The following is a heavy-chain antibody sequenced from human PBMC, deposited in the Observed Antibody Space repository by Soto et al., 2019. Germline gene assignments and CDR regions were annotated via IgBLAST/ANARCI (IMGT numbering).Heavy chain of an antibody. CDR2: IYTSGST. CDR3: AREDASSGYYDVAYFDY. CDR1: GGSISSYY. D-gene: IGHD3-22*01. Sequence: QVQLQESGPGLVKPSETLSLTCTVSGGSISSYYWSWIRQPAGKGLEWIGRIYTSGSTNYNPSLKSRVTMSVDTSKNQFSLKLSSVTAADTAVYYCAREDASSGYYDVAYFDYWGQGTLVTVSS. V-gene: IGHV4-4*07. J-gene: IGHJ4*02.